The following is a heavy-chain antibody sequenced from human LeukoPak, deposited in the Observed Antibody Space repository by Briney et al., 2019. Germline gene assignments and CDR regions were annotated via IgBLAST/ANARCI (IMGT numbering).Heavy chain of an antibody. Sequence: GGSLRLSCAASGFTFSSYAMHWVRQAPGKGLEWVAFIRYDGSNKYYADSVKGRFTISRDNSKNTLYLQMNSLRAEDTAVYYCAKDHQAYDIVTVYYFDYWGQGTLVTASS. CDR2: IRYDGSNK. J-gene: IGHJ4*02. V-gene: IGHV3-30*02. D-gene: IGHD3-9*01. CDR1: GFTFSSYA. CDR3: AKDHQAYDIVTVYYFDY.